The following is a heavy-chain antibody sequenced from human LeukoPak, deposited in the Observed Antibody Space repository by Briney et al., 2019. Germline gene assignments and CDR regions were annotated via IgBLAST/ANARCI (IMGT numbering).Heavy chain of an antibody. V-gene: IGHV3-64*01. CDR1: GFTFSSYA. CDR3: ATSSQGAFDI. Sequence: GGSLRLSCAASGFTFSSYAMHWVRQAPGKGLEYVSAISSNGGSTDYANSVKGRFTISRDNSKNTLYLQMGSLRAEDMAVYYCATSSQGAFDIWGQGTMVTVSS. J-gene: IGHJ3*02. CDR2: ISSNGGST.